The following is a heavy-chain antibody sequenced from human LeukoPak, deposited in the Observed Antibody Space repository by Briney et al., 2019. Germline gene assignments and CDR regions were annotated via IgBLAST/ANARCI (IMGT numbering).Heavy chain of an antibody. CDR3: ARGIYYGSRFDP. D-gene: IGHD3-10*01. CDR1: GGSFSGYY. J-gene: IGHJ5*02. CDR2: INHSGST. V-gene: IGHV4-34*01. Sequence: PSETLSLTCAVYGGSFSGYYWSWIRQPPGKGLEWIGEINHSGSTNYNPSLKSRVTISVDTSKNQFSLKLSSVTAADTAVYYCARGIYYGSRFDPWGQGTLVTVSS.